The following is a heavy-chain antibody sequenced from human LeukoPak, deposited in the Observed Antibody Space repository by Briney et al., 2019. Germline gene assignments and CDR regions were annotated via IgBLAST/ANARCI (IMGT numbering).Heavy chain of an antibody. D-gene: IGHD6-13*01. CDR3: AKEGYSSSWYVRWFDP. V-gene: IGHV3-23*01. CDR1: GFTFSSYA. Sequence: GGSLRLSCAASGFTFSSYAMSWVRQAPGKGLECVSAISGSGGSTYYADSVKGRFTISRDNSKNTLYLQMNSLRAEDTAVYYCAKEGYSSSWYVRWFDPWGQGTLVTVSS. J-gene: IGHJ5*02. CDR2: ISGSGGST.